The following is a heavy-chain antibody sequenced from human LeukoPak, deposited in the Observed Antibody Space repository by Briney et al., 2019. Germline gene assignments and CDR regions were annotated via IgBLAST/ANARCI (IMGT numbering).Heavy chain of an antibody. CDR3: ARSNDAFDI. J-gene: IGHJ3*02. CDR2: IYSGGST. V-gene: IGHV3-53*01. CDR1: GFTVSSNY. Sequence: GGSLRLSCAASGFTVSSNYMDWVRQAPGKGLEWVSIIYSGGSTFYADSVKGRFTISRDNSKNTLHLQMNSLRAEDTAVYYCARSNDAFDIWGQGTMVTVSS. D-gene: IGHD5/OR15-5a*01.